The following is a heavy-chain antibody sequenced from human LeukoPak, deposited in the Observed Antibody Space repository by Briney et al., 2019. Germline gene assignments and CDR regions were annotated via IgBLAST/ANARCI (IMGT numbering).Heavy chain of an antibody. CDR1: GFTFSSYS. J-gene: IGHJ4*02. D-gene: IGHD3-22*01. CDR2: ISSSSRYI. CDR3: ARVGYDSSGRFDY. Sequence: PGGSLRLSCAASGFTFSSYSMNWVRQAPGKGLEGVSSISSSSRYIYYTDSVKGRFTISRDNSKNTLYLQMNSLRAEDTAVYFCARVGYDSSGRFDYWGQGNLVTVSS. V-gene: IGHV3-21*01.